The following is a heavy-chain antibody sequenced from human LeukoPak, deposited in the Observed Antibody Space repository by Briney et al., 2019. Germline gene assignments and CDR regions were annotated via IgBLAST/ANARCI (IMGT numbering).Heavy chain of an antibody. Sequence: GGSLRLSCAASGFTFSSYAMSWVRQAPGKGLAWVLAISGSGGSTYYADSVKGRFTISRDNSKNTLYLQMNSLRAEDTAVYYCAKMRSSTSHLLIFDYWGQGTLVTVSS. V-gene: IGHV3-23*01. CDR3: AKMRSSTSHLLIFDY. D-gene: IGHD2-2*01. J-gene: IGHJ4*02. CDR2: ISGSGGST. CDR1: GFTFSSYA.